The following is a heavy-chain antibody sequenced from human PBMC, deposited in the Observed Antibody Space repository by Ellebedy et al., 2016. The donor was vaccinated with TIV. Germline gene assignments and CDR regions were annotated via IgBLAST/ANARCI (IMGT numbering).Heavy chain of an antibody. CDR3: AKDGATEIYYPFLSYYFNY. J-gene: IGHJ4*02. Sequence: GGSLRLSXAASGFTFNAYGMHWVRQAPGKGLEWVAAISYDGSNKKYADSVKGRFTISRDDSKNTLHLQMNSLRAEDAALYYCAKDGATEIYYPFLSYYFNYWGQGTLVTVSS. V-gene: IGHV3-30*18. CDR1: GFTFNAYG. CDR2: ISYDGSNK. D-gene: IGHD3-22*01.